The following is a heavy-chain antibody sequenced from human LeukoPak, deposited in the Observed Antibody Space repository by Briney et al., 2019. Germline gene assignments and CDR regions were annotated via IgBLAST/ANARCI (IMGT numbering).Heavy chain of an antibody. CDR3: ARIPLRELYFDY. D-gene: IGHD1-26*01. Sequence: ASVKVSCKASGYTFTSYGISWVRQAPGQGLEWMGWISAYNGNTNYAQKLQGRVTMTTGTSTSTAYMELRSLRSDDTAVYYCARIPLRELYFDYWGQGTLVTVSS. CDR1: GYTFTSYG. CDR2: ISAYNGNT. V-gene: IGHV1-18*01. J-gene: IGHJ4*02.